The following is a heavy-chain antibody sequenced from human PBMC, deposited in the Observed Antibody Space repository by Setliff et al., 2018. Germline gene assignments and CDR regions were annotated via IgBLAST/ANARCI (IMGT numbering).Heavy chain of an antibody. CDR1: GGSISNYY. D-gene: IGHD3-22*01. J-gene: IGHJ4*02. Sequence: PSETLSLTCTVSGGSISNYYWTWIRQPPGKGLDWIGYIYTSGSTNYNPSLKSRVSISVDTSKNQFSLRLTSVTAADTAVYYCAREYYYARSRNFDYWGQGTLVTVSS. V-gene: IGHV4-59*01. CDR3: AREYYYARSRNFDY. CDR2: IYTSGST.